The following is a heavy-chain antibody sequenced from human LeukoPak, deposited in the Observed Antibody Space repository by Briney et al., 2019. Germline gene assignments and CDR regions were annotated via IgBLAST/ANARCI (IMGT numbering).Heavy chain of an antibody. J-gene: IGHJ4*02. CDR3: ARPHRMAGTIGYYFDY. D-gene: IGHD6-19*01. V-gene: IGHV4-39*06. Sequence: PSQTLSLTCTVSGGSISSGGYYWSWLRQPPGKGLEWIGEINHSGSTNYNPSLKSRVTISGDTSKNQFPLKLSSVTAADTAVYYCARPHRMAGTIGYYFDYWGQGTLVTVSS. CDR1: GGSISSGGYY. CDR2: INHSGST.